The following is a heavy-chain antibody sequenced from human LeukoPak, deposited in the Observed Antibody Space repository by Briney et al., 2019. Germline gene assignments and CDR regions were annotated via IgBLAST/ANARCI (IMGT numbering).Heavy chain of an antibody. D-gene: IGHD3-22*01. Sequence: SETLSLTCAVYGGSFSGYYWSWIRQPPGKGLEWIGEINHSGSTNYNPSLKSRVTISVDTSKNQFSLKLSSVTAADTAVYYCASKSSRGFFFDYWGQGTLVTVSS. J-gene: IGHJ4*02. CDR3: ASKSSRGFFFDY. CDR1: GGSFSGYY. V-gene: IGHV4-34*01. CDR2: INHSGST.